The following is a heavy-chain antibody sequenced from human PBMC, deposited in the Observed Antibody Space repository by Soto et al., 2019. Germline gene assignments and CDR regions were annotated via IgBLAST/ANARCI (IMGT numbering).Heavy chain of an antibody. CDR2: IYYSGST. D-gene: IGHD5-18*01. V-gene: IGHV4-30-4*01. Sequence: SETLSLTCTVSGGSISSGDYYWSWIRQPPGKGLEWIGYIYYSGSTYYNPSLKSRVTISVDTSKNQFSLKLSSVTAADTAVYYCARVDTARYYYYGMDVWGQGATVTVSS. J-gene: IGHJ6*02. CDR1: GGSISSGDYY. CDR3: ARVDTARYYYYGMDV.